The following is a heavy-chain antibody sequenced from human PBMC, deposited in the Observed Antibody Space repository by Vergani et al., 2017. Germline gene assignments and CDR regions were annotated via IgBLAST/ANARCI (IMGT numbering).Heavy chain of an antibody. D-gene: IGHD1-26*01. J-gene: IGHJ4*02. CDR1: GFTFSTYA. V-gene: IGHV3-23*04. CDR2: IDNSGRSI. CDR3: AKDEPDGSYLLT. Sequence: VQLVESGGGVVQPGGSLKLSCAASGFTFSTYAMSWVRQVPGKGLEWVATIDNSGRSIYYTDSVKGRFTISRDNSKNTLYLQMNSLRAEDTAVYYCAKDEPDGSYLLTWGQGTLVTVSS.